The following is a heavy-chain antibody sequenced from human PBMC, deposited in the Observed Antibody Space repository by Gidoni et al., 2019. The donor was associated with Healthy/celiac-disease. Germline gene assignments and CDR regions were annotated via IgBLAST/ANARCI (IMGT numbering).Heavy chain of an antibody. V-gene: IGHV3-35*01. D-gene: IGHD1-26*01. CDR3: VRNVGGGSYYGSSY. CDR2: VSWNGSRT. CDR1: GFTFSNSD. J-gene: IGHJ4*02. Sequence: EVQLVESGGGLVQPGGSLRLSCAASGFTFSNSDMNGVHQAPGKGLEWVSGVSWNGSRTHYADSVKGRFIISRDNSRNTLYLQTNSLRAEDTAVHYCVRNVGGGSYYGSSYWGQGTLVTVSS.